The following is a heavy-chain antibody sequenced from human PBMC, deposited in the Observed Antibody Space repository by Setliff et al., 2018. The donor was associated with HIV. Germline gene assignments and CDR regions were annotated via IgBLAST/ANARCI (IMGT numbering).Heavy chain of an antibody. D-gene: IGHD5-12*01. CDR1: GGSFSGYY. J-gene: IGHJ3*02. Sequence: LSLTCAVSGGSFSGYYWSWIRQPPGKGLEWIGEINQSGGINYNPSLKSRVTISIDTFKNQFPMKLYSVTAVDTAVYYCATASGYDLFMGAFDIWGQGTVVTVSS. V-gene: IGHV4-34*01. CDR2: INQSGGI. CDR3: ATASGYDLFMGAFDI.